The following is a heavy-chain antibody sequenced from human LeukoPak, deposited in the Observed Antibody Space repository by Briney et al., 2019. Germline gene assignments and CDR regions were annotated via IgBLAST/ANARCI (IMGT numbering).Heavy chain of an antibody. Sequence: TGGSLRLSCAASGFSFSSHTMDWVRQAPGKGLEWVSSIGSDGTTMFYADSVKGRFTISRDNSRNTLYLQMNSLRAEDTAVYYCARRSKSSAIWYYFDYWGQGTLVTVSS. J-gene: IGHJ4*02. D-gene: IGHD6-25*01. V-gene: IGHV3-48*01. CDR1: GFSFSSHT. CDR3: ARRSKSSAIWYYFDY. CDR2: IGSDGTTM.